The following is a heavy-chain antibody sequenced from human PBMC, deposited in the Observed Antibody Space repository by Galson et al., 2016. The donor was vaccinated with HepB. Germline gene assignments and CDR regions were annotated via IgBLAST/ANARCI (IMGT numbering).Heavy chain of an antibody. D-gene: IGHD2-8*02. CDR3: ARILPYHHCTGGNCSPL. Sequence: SLRLSCAASGFTFSSSWIHWVRQAPGEGLMWVSRISPDGSNTDYADPVRGRFTISRDNAKNTLFLQMNSLTAEDTAVYYCARILPYHHCTGGNCSPLWGQGTLVTVSS. V-gene: IGHV3-74*01. CDR2: ISPDGSNT. J-gene: IGHJ4*02. CDR1: GFTFSSSW.